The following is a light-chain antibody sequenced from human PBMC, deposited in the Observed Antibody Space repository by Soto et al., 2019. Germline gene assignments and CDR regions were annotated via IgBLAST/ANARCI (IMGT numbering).Light chain of an antibody. CDR2: GAS. Sequence: EIVLTQSPGTLSLSPGERATLSCRASQSVSTNYLAWYQRKPGQAPRLLIYGASSRATDIPDRFSGSGSGTDFTLTITRLEPEDFAVYDCQQYGSSPPTFGQGTKVEIK. CDR3: QQYGSSPPT. V-gene: IGKV3-20*01. CDR1: QSVSTNY. J-gene: IGKJ1*01.